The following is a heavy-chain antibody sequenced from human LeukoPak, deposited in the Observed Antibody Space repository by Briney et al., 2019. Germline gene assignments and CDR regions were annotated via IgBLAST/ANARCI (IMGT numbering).Heavy chain of an antibody. J-gene: IGHJ4*02. V-gene: IGHV4-59*08. CDR2: IYYSGST. CDR3: ARTRDYGHDY. D-gene: IGHD4-17*01. CDR1: GGSLTNYY. Sequence: SETLSLTCIVSGGSLTNYYWTWIRQPPGKGPEWIGYIYYSGSTKYNPSLMSRATIAVDTSKNQLSLKLSSVTAADTAVYYCARTRDYGHDYWGQGTLVTVSS.